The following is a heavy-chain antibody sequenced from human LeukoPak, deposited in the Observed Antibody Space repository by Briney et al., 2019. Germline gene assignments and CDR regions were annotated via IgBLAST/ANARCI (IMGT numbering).Heavy chain of an antibody. CDR2: ISAYNDNT. CDR3: ARDQVSMVRGVPDY. D-gene: IGHD3-10*01. V-gene: IGHV1-18*04. Sequence: ASVKVSCKASGYTFTSYGISWVRQAPGQGLEWMGWISAYNDNTNYAQKLQGRVTMTTDTSTSTAYMELRSLRSDDTAVYYCARDQVSMVRGVPDYWGQGTLVTVSS. J-gene: IGHJ4*02. CDR1: GYTFTSYG.